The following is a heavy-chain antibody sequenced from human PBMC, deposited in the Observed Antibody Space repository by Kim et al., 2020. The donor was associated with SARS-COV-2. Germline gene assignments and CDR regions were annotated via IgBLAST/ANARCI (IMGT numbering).Heavy chain of an antibody. V-gene: IGHV3-48*04. CDR2: ISSSSSTI. Sequence: GGSLRLSCAASGFTFSSYSMNWVRQAPGKGLEWVSYISSSSSTIYYADSVKGRFTISRDNAKNSLYLQMNSLRAEDTAVYYCARDLWIQLWYTKSGTPVVSGIDVWGQGTTVTVSS. CDR1: GFTFSSYS. D-gene: IGHD5-18*01. CDR3: ARDLWIQLWYTKSGTPVVSGIDV. J-gene: IGHJ6*02.